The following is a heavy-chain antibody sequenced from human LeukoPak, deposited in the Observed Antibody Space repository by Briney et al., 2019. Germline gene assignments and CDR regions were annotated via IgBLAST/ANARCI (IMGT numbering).Heavy chain of an antibody. Sequence: PGRSLRLSCAASGFTFSSYGMHWVRQAPGKGLEWVAVIWYDGSNKYYADSVKGRFTISRDNSKNTLYLQMNSLRAEDTAVYYCARDRVGAYFDYWGQGTLVTVSS. CDR2: IWYDGSNK. V-gene: IGHV3-33*01. CDR3: ARDRVGAYFDY. J-gene: IGHJ4*02. D-gene: IGHD1-26*01. CDR1: GFTFSSYG.